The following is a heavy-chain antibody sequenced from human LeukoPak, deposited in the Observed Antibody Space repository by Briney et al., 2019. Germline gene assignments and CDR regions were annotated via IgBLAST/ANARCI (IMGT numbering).Heavy chain of an antibody. CDR1: GFTFSSYA. Sequence: GGSLRLSSAASGFTFSSYAMHWRRQAPGKGLQWVAVISYDGSNKYYADSVKGRFTISRDNSKNTLYLQMNSLRAEDTAVYYCASEGRGYSYDDLDYWGQGTLVTVSS. D-gene: IGHD5-18*01. J-gene: IGHJ4*02. CDR2: ISYDGSNK. V-gene: IGHV3-30-3*01. CDR3: ASEGRGYSYDDLDY.